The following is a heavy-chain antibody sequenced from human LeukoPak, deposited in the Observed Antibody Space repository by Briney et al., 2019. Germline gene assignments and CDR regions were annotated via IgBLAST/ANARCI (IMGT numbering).Heavy chain of an antibody. CDR3: ARTNDFWSGYYSPYFDY. CDR1: GGTFSSYA. D-gene: IGHD3-3*01. Sequence: ASVKVSCKASGGTFSSYAISWVRQAPGQGLEWMGRIIPIFGTANYAQKFQGRVTITTDESTSTAYMELSSLRSEDTAVYYCARTNDFWSGYYSPYFDYWGQGTLVTVSS. V-gene: IGHV1-69*05. CDR2: IIPIFGTA. J-gene: IGHJ4*02.